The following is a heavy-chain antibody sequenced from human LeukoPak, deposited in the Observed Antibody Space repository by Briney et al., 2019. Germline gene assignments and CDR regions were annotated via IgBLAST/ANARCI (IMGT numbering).Heavy chain of an antibody. D-gene: IGHD3-22*01. CDR3: ARDLPYDSSGYYSY. J-gene: IGHJ4*02. V-gene: IGHV1-69*06. CDR1: GYTFTSYG. Sequence: SVKVSCKASGYTFTSYGISWVRQAPGQGLEWMGGIIPIFGTANYAQKFQGRVTITADKSTSTAYMELSSLRSEDTAVYYCARDLPYDSSGYYSYWGQGTLVTVSS. CDR2: IIPIFGTA.